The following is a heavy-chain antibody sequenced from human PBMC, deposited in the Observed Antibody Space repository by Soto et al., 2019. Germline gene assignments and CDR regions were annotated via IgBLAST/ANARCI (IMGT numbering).Heavy chain of an antibody. CDR3: AKDSGQSVYYYGVDV. V-gene: IGHV3-23*01. CDR1: GFTFSSYA. CDR2: ISGSGGST. Sequence: VGSLRLSCAASGFTFSSYAMSWVRQAPGKGLEWVSAISGSGGSTYYADSVKGRFTISRDNSKNTLYLQMNSLRAEDTAVYYCAKDSGQSVYYYGVDVWGQGTTVTVSS. J-gene: IGHJ6*02. D-gene: IGHD6-19*01.